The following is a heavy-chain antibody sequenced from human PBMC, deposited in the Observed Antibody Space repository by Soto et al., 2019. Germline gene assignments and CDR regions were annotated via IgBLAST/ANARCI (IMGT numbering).Heavy chain of an antibody. CDR3: ATGGSIVGAASDAFDI. J-gene: IGHJ3*02. CDR2: FDPEDGET. CDR1: GYAIADLS. D-gene: IGHD1-26*01. Sequence: VSAEVCCKVSGYAIADLSRWWVHQANRKGLEWMGGFDPEDGETIYAQKFQGRVTMTEDTSTDTAYMELSSLRSEDTAVYYCATGGSIVGAASDAFDIWGQGTMVTVSS. V-gene: IGHV1-24*01.